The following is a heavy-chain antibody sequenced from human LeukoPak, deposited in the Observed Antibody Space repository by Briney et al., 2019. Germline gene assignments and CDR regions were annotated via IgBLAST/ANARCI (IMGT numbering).Heavy chain of an antibody. CDR3: AREKYSSSRLDAEYFQH. D-gene: IGHD6-13*01. CDR2: INTNTGNP. J-gene: IGHJ1*01. Sequence: ASVKVSCKASGYTFTSYAMNWVRQAPGQGLEWMGWINTNTGNPTYAQGFTGRFVFSLDTSVSTAYLQISSLKAEDTAVYYCAREKYSSSRLDAEYFQHWGQGTLVTVSS. CDR1: GYTFTSYA. V-gene: IGHV7-4-1*02.